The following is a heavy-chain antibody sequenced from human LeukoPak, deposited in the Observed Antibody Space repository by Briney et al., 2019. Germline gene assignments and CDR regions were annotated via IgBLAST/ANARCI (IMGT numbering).Heavy chain of an antibody. CDR2: INPNSGGT. Sequence: GASVKVSCKASGYTFTGYYMHWVRQAPGQGLEWMGWINPNSGGTNYAQKFQGRVTMTRDTSISTAYMGLSSLRSEDTAVYYCASPAREGDGYNPLDYWAREPWSPSPQ. V-gene: IGHV1-2*02. J-gene: IGHJ4*02. D-gene: IGHD5-24*01. CDR3: ASPAREGDGYNPLDY. CDR1: GYTFTGYY.